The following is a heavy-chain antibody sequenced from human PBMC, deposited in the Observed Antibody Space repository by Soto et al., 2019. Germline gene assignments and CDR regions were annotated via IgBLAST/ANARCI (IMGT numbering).Heavy chain of an antibody. CDR3: ARGAGRMNHPYYFDF. J-gene: IGHJ4*02. V-gene: IGHV3-23*01. CDR2: ITDSGASS. Sequence: GGSLRLSCVASGFAFSDYAMNWVRQAPGKGLEWVSVITDSGASSYYADSVKGRFTISRDNVEDTLYLQLSNLRDEDTAVYFCARGAGRMNHPYYFDFWGQGTLVTVSS. CDR1: GFAFSDYA.